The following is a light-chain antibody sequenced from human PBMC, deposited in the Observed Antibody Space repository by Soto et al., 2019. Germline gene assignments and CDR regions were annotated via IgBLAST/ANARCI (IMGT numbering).Light chain of an antibody. CDR2: WAS. J-gene: IGKJ1*01. CDR3: QQYYSTPPT. V-gene: IGKV4-1*01. CDR1: QSVLYRPNSNNY. Sequence: DIVMTQSPDSLAVSLGERATINCKSSQSVLYRPNSNNYLAWYRQKPGQPPELLIYWASARASGVPDRFTGSGSGTDFTLTITSLQADDVAVYYCQQYYSTPPTFGQGTKVEVK.